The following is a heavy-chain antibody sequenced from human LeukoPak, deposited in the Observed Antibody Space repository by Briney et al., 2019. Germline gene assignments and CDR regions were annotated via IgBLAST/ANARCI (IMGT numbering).Heavy chain of an antibody. V-gene: IGHV1-18*01. Sequence: ASVKVSCKASGYTFNDYGIAWLRQAPGQGPEWMGWISVYNGNTRNAQKFQARVTMTTDTSTSTAYMELRSLRSDDTAVYYCARDSGTWVECSRTTCYIAYWGQGTLVSVSS. J-gene: IGHJ4*02. CDR1: GYTFNDYG. CDR3: ARDSGTWVECSRTTCYIAY. CDR2: ISVYNGNT. D-gene: IGHD2-2*02.